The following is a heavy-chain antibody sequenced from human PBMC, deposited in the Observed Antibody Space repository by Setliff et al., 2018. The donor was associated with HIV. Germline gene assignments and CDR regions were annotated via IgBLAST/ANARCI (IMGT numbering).Heavy chain of an antibody. CDR2: IIPIFGTA. V-gene: IGHV1-69*13. Sequence: ASVKVSCKASGGTFSSYAISWVRQVPGQGLEWMGGIIPIFGTANYAQKFQGRVTITADEPTSTAYMELSSLRSEDTAVYYCARVPASWYTAPFDIWGQGTMVTVSS. J-gene: IGHJ3*02. CDR1: GGTFSSYA. CDR3: ARVPASWYTAPFDI. D-gene: IGHD6-13*01.